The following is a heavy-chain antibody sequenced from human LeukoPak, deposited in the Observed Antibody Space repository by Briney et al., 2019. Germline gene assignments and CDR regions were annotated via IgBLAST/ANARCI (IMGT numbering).Heavy chain of an antibody. D-gene: IGHD1-1*01. J-gene: IGHJ4*02. CDR1: GFPFSSYS. Sequence: GGSLRLSCAASGFPFSSYSMNWVRQAPGKGLEWVSYISSSSSTIYYAYSVKGRFTISRDHAKNSLSLQMDSLRANDAAVYYCARGLSTEIDYWGQGTLVTVSS. CDR3: ARGLSTEIDY. V-gene: IGHV3-48*01. CDR2: ISSSSSTI.